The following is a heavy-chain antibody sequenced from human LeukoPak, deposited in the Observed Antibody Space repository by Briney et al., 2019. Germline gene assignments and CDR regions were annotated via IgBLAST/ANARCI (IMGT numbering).Heavy chain of an antibody. J-gene: IGHJ4*02. D-gene: IGHD5-18*01. Sequence: EASVKVSCKASGGTFSSYAISWVRQAPGQGLEWMGGIIPIFGTANYAQKFQGRVTITADESTSTAYMELSSLRSEDTAVYYCARGTASAPDYWGQGTLVTASS. CDR1: GGTFSSYA. CDR3: ARGTASAPDY. V-gene: IGHV1-69*13. CDR2: IIPIFGTA.